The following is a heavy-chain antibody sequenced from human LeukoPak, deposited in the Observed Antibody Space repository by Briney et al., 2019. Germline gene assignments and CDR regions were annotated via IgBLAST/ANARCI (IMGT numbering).Heavy chain of an antibody. CDR3: ARTMVQGVISDY. J-gene: IGHJ4*02. D-gene: IGHD3-10*01. Sequence: KSSETLSLTCTVSGGSISSYYWSWIRQPPGKGLEWIGEINHSGSTNYNPSLKSRVTISVDTSKNQFSLKLSSVTAADTAVYYCARTMVQGVISDYWGQGTLVTVSS. CDR2: INHSGST. CDR1: GGSISSYY. V-gene: IGHV4-34*01.